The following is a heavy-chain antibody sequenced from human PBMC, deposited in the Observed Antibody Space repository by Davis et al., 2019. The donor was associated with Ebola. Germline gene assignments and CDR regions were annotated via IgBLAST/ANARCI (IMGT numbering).Heavy chain of an antibody. CDR2: IYHSGST. V-gene: IGHV4-4*02. CDR1: GGSISSNFW. J-gene: IGHJ6*02. Sequence: SETLSLTCAVSGGSISSNFWWTWVRQPPGKGLQWIGEIYHSGSTNYNPSLKSRVTISVDKSKNQFSLKLTSVTAADTAVYYCTRGLVGMKSAYGMDVWGQGTTVIVSS. D-gene: IGHD1-14*01. CDR3: TRGLVGMKSAYGMDV.